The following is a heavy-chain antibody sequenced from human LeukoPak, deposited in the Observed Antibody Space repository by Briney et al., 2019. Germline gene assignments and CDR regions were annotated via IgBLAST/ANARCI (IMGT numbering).Heavy chain of an antibody. D-gene: IGHD3-10*01. CDR1: GGSISSGGYS. CDR2: IYHSGST. J-gene: IGHJ4*02. Sequence: SQTLSLTCAVSGGSISSGGYSWRWIRQPPGKGLEWIGYIYHSGSTYYNPSLKSRVTISVDRSKNEFSLKLSSVTAADTAVYYCASVVRGGRVDYWGQGTLVTVSS. V-gene: IGHV4-30-2*01. CDR3: ASVVRGGRVDY.